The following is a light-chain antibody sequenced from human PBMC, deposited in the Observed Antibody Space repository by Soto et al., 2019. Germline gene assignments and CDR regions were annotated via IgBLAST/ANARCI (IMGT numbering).Light chain of an antibody. Sequence: QSALTQPRSVSGSPGQSVTISCTGTSSDVGTYNYVSWYQQHPGKAPKVMIYDVSERPSGVPDRFSGSKSGNTASLTISGIQAEDEADYYCCSYAGSPRYVFGTATKVTVL. V-gene: IGLV2-11*01. J-gene: IGLJ1*01. CDR2: DVS. CDR3: CSYAGSPRYV. CDR1: SSDVGTYNY.